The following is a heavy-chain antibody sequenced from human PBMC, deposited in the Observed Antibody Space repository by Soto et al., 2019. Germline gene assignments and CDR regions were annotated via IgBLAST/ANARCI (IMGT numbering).Heavy chain of an antibody. CDR1: GFTFSSYA. Sequence: GGSLRLSCAASGFTFSSYAMHWVRQAPGKGLEWVAVISYDGSNKYYADSVKGRFTISRDNSKNTLYLQMNSLRAEDTAVYYCARRYYGSGSYYIHDYWGQGTLVTVSS. J-gene: IGHJ4*02. V-gene: IGHV3-30-3*01. CDR3: ARRYYGSGSYYIHDY. CDR2: ISYDGSNK. D-gene: IGHD3-10*01.